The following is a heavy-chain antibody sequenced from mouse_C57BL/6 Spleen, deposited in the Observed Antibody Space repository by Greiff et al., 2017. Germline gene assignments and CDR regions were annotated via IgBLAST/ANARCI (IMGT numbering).Heavy chain of an antibody. D-gene: IGHD1-1*01. V-gene: IGHV1-52*01. CDR3: ARWTGYYGSSYYFDY. Sequence: QVQLKQPGAELVRPGSSVKLSCKASGYTFTSYWMHWVKQRPIQGLEWIGNIDPSDSETHYNQKFKDKATLTVDKSSSTAYMQLSSLTSEDSAVYYCARWTGYYGSSYYFDYWGQGTTLTVSS. J-gene: IGHJ2*01. CDR2: IDPSDSET. CDR1: GYTFTSYW.